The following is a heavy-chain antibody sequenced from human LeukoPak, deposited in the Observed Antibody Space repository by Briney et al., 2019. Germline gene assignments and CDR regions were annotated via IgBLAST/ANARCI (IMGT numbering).Heavy chain of an antibody. CDR2: ISGSGGST. D-gene: IGHD3-22*01. CDR1: GFTFSSYA. J-gene: IGHJ4*02. V-gene: IGHV3-23*01. CDR3: AKDPTPVYDSSGYHDY. Sequence: PGGSLRLSCAASGFTFSSYAMSWVRQAPGKGLEWVSAISGSGGSTYYADSVKGRFTISRDNSKNTLYLQMNSLRAEDTAVYYCAKDPTPVYDSSGYHDYWGQGTLVTVSS.